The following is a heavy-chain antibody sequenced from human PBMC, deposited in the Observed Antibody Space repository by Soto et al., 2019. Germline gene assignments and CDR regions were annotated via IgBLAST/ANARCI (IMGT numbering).Heavy chain of an antibody. J-gene: IGHJ6*02. CDR1: GGSISSYY. CDR3: ARDGPAYYDSSGYYYYGMDG. D-gene: IGHD3-22*01. CDR2: IYYSGST. Sequence: SETLSLTCTVSGGSISSYYWSWIRQPPGKGLEWIGYIYYSGSTNYNPSLKSRVTISVDTSKNQFSLKLSSVTAADTAVYYCARDGPAYYDSSGYYYYGMDGWAQGTTVTVSS. V-gene: IGHV4-59*01.